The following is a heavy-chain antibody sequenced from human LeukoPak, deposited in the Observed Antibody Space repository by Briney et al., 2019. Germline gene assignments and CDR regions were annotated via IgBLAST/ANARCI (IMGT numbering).Heavy chain of an antibody. D-gene: IGHD2-8*01. CDR1: GFTFSSYA. J-gene: IGHJ4*02. V-gene: IGHV3-23*01. Sequence: PGGSLRLSCAGSGFTFSSYAMSWVRQAPGKGLEWVSAISDSGDYTYYADSVKGRFTISRDNSKNTLYLHVNSRRAEDTAVYYCAKDTSIGKYCTSGVCSPFDYWGQGTLVTVSS. CDR2: ISDSGDYT. CDR3: AKDTSIGKYCTSGVCSPFDY.